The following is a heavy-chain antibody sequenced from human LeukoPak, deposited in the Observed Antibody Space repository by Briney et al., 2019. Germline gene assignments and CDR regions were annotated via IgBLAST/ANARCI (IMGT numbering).Heavy chain of an antibody. V-gene: IGHV4-61*01. CDR2: KYYSGST. CDR1: GVSINTCCYY. J-gene: IGHJ4*02. CDR3: ARGRRYGFDFDF. D-gene: IGHD5-18*01. Sequence: SETLSLTCDVSGVSINTCCYYWTWIRQPPGKGLEWIGYKYYSGSTRYNSSLRSRLTISLDSSKNQFSLRLTSVTAADTAVYYCARGRRYGFDFDFWGPGTLVIVSS.